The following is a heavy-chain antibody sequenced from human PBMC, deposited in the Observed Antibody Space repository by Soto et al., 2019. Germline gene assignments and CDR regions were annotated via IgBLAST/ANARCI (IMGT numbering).Heavy chain of an antibody. CDR2: ISSSSSTI. Sequence: EVQLVESGGGLVQPGGSLRLSCAASGFTFSSYSMNWVRQAPGKGLEWVSYISSSSSTIYYADSVKGRLTISRDNAKNSLYLQMNSLRDEDTAVYYCARAYWGSSVSFDYWGQGTLVTVSS. D-gene: IGHD7-27*01. J-gene: IGHJ4*02. V-gene: IGHV3-48*02. CDR3: ARAYWGSSVSFDY. CDR1: GFTFSSYS.